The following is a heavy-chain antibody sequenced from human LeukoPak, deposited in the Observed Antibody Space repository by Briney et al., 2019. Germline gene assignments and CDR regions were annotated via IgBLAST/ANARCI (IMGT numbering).Heavy chain of an antibody. CDR2: TSETGGAR. V-gene: IGHV3-23*01. J-gene: IGHJ3*02. D-gene: IGHD2-21*01. CDR1: GFAFSTSG. CDR3: AKAIARHRDLDAFDI. Sequence: LAGGSLRLSCVASGFAFSTSGMSWFRQAPGRGPEWVSGTSETGGARYYADSVRGRFTISKDNSKNTLFLQMDNLRAEDTALYYCAKAIARHRDLDAFDIWGQGTLVSVSS.